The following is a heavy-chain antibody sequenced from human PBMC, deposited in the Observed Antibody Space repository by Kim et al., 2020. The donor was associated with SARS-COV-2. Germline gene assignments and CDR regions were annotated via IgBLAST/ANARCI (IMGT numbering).Heavy chain of an antibody. V-gene: IGHV4-39*01. J-gene: IGHJ2*01. D-gene: IGHD7-27*01. Sequence: NPSLKSRVTISVDTSKNQFSLKLSSVTAADTAVYYCARLPDYLGYWYFDLWGRGTLVTVSS. CDR3: ARLPDYLGYWYFDL.